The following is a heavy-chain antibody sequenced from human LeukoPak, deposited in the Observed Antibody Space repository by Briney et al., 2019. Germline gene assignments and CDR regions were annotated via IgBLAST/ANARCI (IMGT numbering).Heavy chain of an antibody. V-gene: IGHV3-30*02. CDR3: AKGPQWELLGTYDAFDI. J-gene: IGHJ3*02. CDR2: IRYDGSNK. Sequence: GGSLRLSCAASGFTFCSYGMHWVRQAPGKGLEWVAFIRYDGSNKYYADSVKGRFTISRDNSKNTLYLQMNSLRAEDTAVYYCAKGPQWELLGTYDAFDIWGQGTMVTVSS. CDR1: GFTFCSYG. D-gene: IGHD1-26*01.